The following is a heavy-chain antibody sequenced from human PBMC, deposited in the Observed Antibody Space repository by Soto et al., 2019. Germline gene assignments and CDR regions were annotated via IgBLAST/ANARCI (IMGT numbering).Heavy chain of an antibody. J-gene: IGHJ6*02. CDR2: INPGGGSA. Sequence: QVDLVQSGAEVKKPGASVTISCKASGSAITRYYIHWVRQAPGRGLEWMGIINPGGGSASYAQKFHDGVTIGKGTSTGTVYMDLGSLRTADPAVYYCARDTSGWSLNGLDVWGQGTTVNVSS. D-gene: IGHD6-19*01. CDR3: ARDTSGWSLNGLDV. CDR1: GSAITRYY. V-gene: IGHV1-46*01.